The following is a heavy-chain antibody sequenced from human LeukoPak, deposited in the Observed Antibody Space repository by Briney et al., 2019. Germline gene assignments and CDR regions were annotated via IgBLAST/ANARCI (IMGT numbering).Heavy chain of an antibody. CDR3: ARGGYYGSGNDFRFDP. V-gene: IGHV4-38-2*02. J-gene: IGHJ5*02. CDR2: ISHSGST. D-gene: IGHD3-10*01. Sequence: PSETLSLTCTVSGYSISSGYYWGWIRQPPGKGLEWIATISHSGSTYYNPSLKSQVTISVDTSKNQFSLKLSSVTAADTAVYYCARGGYYGSGNDFRFDPWGQGTLVTVSS. CDR1: GYSISSGYY.